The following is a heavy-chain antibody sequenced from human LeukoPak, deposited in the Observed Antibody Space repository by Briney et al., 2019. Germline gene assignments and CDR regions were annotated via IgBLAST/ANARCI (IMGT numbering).Heavy chain of an antibody. CDR1: GYTFTSYD. J-gene: IGHJ6*02. CDR2: MNPNSGNT. CDR3: ARDLREQLDYYGMDV. Sequence: ASVKVSCRASGYTFTSYDINWVRQATGQGLEWMGWMNPNSGNTNYAQKFQGRVTMTTDTSTSTAYMDLRSLRSDDTAVYYCARDLREQLDYYGMDVWGQGTTVTVSS. D-gene: IGHD6-6*01. V-gene: IGHV1-8*01.